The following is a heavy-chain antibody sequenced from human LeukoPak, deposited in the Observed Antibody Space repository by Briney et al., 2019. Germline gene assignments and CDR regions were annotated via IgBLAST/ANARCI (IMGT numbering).Heavy chain of an antibody. CDR3: ARGWAPYYDFWSGYYGWFDP. D-gene: IGHD3-3*01. CDR1: GYTFTSYG. CDR2: ISAYNGNT. V-gene: IGHV1-18*01. Sequence: ASVTVSCKASGYTFTSYGISWVRQAPGQGLEWMGWISAYNGNTNYAQKLQGRVTMTTDTSTSTAYMELRSLRSDDTAVYYCARGWAPYYDFWSGYYGWFDPWGQGTLVTVSS. J-gene: IGHJ5*02.